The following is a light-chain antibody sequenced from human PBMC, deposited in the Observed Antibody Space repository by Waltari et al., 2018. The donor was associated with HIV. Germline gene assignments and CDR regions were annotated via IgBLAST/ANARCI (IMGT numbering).Light chain of an antibody. CDR3: AAWDDSLNGVI. J-gene: IGLJ2*01. V-gene: IGLV1-44*01. CDR2: TNN. CDR1: SSNIGSNR. Sequence: SVLTQPPSASGTPGQRVTISCSGSSSNIGSNRVNWYQQLPGTAPRLLIYTNNHRPSGVPDRSSGSKSGSSASLAISGLQSEDEADYYCAAWDDSLNGVIFGGGTKLTVL.